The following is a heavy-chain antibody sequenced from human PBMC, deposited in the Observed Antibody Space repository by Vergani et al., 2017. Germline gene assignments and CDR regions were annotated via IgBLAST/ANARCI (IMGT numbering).Heavy chain of an antibody. Sequence: EVQLVESGGGLVKPGGSLRLSCAASGFTFSSYSMNWVRQAPGKGLEWVSSISSSSSYIYYADSVKGRFTISRDNAKNSLYLQMNSLRAEDTAVYYCARESTVETLDYYGMDVWGQGTTVTVSS. CDR3: ARESTVETLDYYGMDV. J-gene: IGHJ6*02. D-gene: IGHD4-23*01. CDR2: ISSSSSYI. V-gene: IGHV3-21*01. CDR1: GFTFSSYS.